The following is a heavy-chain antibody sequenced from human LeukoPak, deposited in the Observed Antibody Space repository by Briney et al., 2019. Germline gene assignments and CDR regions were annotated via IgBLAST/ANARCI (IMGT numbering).Heavy chain of an antibody. Sequence: VASVKVSCKASGYTFTGYYMHWVRQAPGQGLEWMGWINPNSGGTNYAQKFQGRVTMTRDTSISTAYMELSRLRSDDTAGYYCPRVQDWGSNRIDKWGQETLLTVSS. V-gene: IGHV1-2*02. CDR2: INPNSGGT. J-gene: IGHJ4*02. CDR1: GYTFTGYY. D-gene: IGHD3-16*02. CDR3: PRVQDWGSNRIDK.